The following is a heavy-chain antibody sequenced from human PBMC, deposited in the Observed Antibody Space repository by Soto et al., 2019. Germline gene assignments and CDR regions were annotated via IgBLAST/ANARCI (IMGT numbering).Heavy chain of an antibody. V-gene: IGHV3-9*01. CDR3: AKDAITMVRGVISYYGMDV. CDR1: GFTFDDYA. J-gene: IGHJ6*02. CDR2: ISWNSGSI. Sequence: GGSLRLSCAASGFTFDDYAMHWVRQAPGKGLEWVSGISWNSGSIGYADSVKGRFTISRDNAKNSLYLQMNSLRAEDTALYFCAKDAITMVRGVISYYGMDVWGQGTTVTVSS. D-gene: IGHD3-10*01.